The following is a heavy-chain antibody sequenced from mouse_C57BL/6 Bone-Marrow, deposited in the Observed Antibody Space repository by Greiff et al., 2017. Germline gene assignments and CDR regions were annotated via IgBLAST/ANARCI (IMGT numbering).Heavy chain of an antibody. CDR3: ARDGYGNWFAD. J-gene: IGHJ3*01. V-gene: IGHV7-1*01. CDR2: SRNKANDYTT. CDR1: GFTFSDFY. D-gene: IGHD2-10*02. Sequence: EVKLVESGGGLVQSGRSLRLSCATSGFTFSDFYMEWVRQAPGKGLEWIAASRNKANDYTTEYSASVKGRFIVSRDTSQSILYLQMNALRAEDTAIYYCARDGYGNWFADWGQGTLVTVSA.